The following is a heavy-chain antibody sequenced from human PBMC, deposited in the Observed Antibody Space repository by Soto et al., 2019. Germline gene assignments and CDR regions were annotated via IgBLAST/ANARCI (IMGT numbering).Heavy chain of an antibody. J-gene: IGHJ6*03. CDR2: IYYSGST. CDR1: GVSISSGGYY. V-gene: IGHV4-31*01. CDR3: ARVNTMAERLYYYYYMDV. D-gene: IGHD3-10*01. Sequence: QVQLQESGPGLVKPSQTLSLTGTVSGVSISSGGYYWSWIRQHPGKGLELIGYIYYSGSTYYNPSLKSLVTISVNSSKNQYSLKLSSVPAADTAVYYCARVNTMAERLYYYYYMDVWGKGNTVTVSS.